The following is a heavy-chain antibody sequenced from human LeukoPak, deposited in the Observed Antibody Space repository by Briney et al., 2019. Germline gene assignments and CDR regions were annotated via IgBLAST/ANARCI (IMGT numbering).Heavy chain of an antibody. CDR1: GGSFSGYY. V-gene: IGHV4-34*01. CDR2: INHSGST. Sequence: SETLSLTCAVYGGSFSGYYWSWIRQPPGKGLEWIGEINHSGSTNYNPSLKSRVTISVDTSKNQFSLKLGSVTAADTAVYYCARGYCSGATCYSAIQPWSYFDHWGQGTLVTVSS. J-gene: IGHJ4*02. D-gene: IGHD2-15*01. CDR3: ARGYCSGATCYSAIQPWSYFDH.